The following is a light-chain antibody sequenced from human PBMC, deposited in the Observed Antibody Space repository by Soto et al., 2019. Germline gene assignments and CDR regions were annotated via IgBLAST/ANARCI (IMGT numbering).Light chain of an antibody. CDR3: QHDIHRPLT. J-gene: IGKJ4*01. CDR1: QSVGSD. Sequence: EVVMTQSPATLSVSPGERATLSCRASQSVGSDLAWYQHKPGQAPNLLIYGASSRATGIPVRFSGSGSGTEFTLTISSLQSEDVAVYYCQHDIHRPLTFGGGTKVEIK. V-gene: IGKV3-15*01. CDR2: GAS.